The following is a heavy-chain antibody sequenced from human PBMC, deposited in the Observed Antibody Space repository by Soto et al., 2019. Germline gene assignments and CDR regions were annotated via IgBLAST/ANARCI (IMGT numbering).Heavy chain of an antibody. D-gene: IGHD6-6*01. CDR2: INPNSGGT. Sequence: ASVKVSCKASGYTFTGYYMHWVRQAPGQGLEWMGWINPNSGGTNYAQKFQGRVTMTRNTSISTAYMELSRLRSDDTAVYYCAFHSSSSLYFQHWGQGTLVTVSS. CDR3: AFHSSSSLYFQH. CDR1: GYTFTGYY. J-gene: IGHJ1*01. V-gene: IGHV1-2*02.